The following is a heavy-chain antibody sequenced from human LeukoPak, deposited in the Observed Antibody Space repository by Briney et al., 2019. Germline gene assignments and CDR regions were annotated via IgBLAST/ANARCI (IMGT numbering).Heavy chain of an antibody. V-gene: IGHV1-2*02. Sequence: GASVKVSCKASGYTFTGYYIHWVRQAPGKGLERMGWINPDSGGTSYEQKFQGGVTMTRDTSISTAYMELNSLESDDTALFYCARGSPTMAGAKKAAFDIWGQGTMVTVSS. CDR2: INPDSGGT. J-gene: IGHJ3*02. CDR3: ARGSPTMAGAKKAAFDI. D-gene: IGHD1-26*01. CDR1: GYTFTGYY.